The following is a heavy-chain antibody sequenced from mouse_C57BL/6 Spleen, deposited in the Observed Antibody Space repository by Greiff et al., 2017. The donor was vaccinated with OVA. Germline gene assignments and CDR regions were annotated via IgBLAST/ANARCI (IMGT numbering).Heavy chain of an antibody. D-gene: IGHD2-1*01. CDR3: ARPVGNGYFDV. J-gene: IGHJ1*03. CDR2: ISSGGSYT. Sequence: EVQLVESGGDLVKPGGSLKLSCAASGFTFSSYGMSWVRQTPDKRLEWVATISSGGSYTYYPDSVKGRFTISRDNAKNTLYLQMSSLKSEDTAMYYCARPVGNGYFDVWGTGTTVTVSS. V-gene: IGHV5-6*01. CDR1: GFTFSSYG.